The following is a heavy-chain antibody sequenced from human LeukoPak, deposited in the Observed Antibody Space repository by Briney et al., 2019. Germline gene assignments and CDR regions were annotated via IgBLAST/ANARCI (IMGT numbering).Heavy chain of an antibody. CDR3: ARDKELWFVLYNREV. CDR2: INPSGGST. V-gene: IGHV1-46*01. Sequence: GASVKVSCKASGYTFTSYYMHWVRQAPGQGLEWMGIINPSGGSTSYAQKFQGRVTMTRDMSTSTVYMELSSLRSEDTAVYYCARDKELWFVLYNREVGGKGPTATVSS. J-gene: IGHJ6*03. D-gene: IGHD3-10*01. CDR1: GYTFTSYY.